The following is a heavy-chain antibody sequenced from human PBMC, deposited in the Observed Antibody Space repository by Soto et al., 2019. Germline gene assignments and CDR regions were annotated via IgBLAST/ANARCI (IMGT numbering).Heavy chain of an antibody. CDR2: FDPEDGET. CDR3: ATGVRSGYYFSSALDV. CDR1: GYTLTELS. Sequence: GASVKVFCKVSGYTLTELSMHWVRQAPGKGIEWMGGFDPEDGETIYAQKFQGRVTMTEDTSTDTAYMELRRLRSEDTAVSYSATGVRSGYYFSSALDVWGQGTTVTVSS. J-gene: IGHJ6*02. D-gene: IGHD5-12*01. V-gene: IGHV1-24*01.